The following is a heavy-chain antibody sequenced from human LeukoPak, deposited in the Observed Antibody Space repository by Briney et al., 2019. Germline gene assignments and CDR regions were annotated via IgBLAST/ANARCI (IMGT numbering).Heavy chain of an antibody. J-gene: IGHJ4*02. V-gene: IGHV3-7*01. Sequence: GGSLRLSCAASGFTFSSYWMSWVRQAPGKGLEWVANIKQDGSEKYYVDSVKGRFTISRNNAKNSLYLQMNSLRAEDTAVYYCARDQRYSYGYQGYWGQGTLVTVSS. CDR1: GFTFSSYW. CDR3: ARDQRYSYGYQGY. CDR2: IKQDGSEK. D-gene: IGHD5-18*01.